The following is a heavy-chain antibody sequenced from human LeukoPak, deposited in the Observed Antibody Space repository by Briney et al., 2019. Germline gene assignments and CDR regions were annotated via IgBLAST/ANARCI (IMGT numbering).Heavy chain of an antibody. J-gene: IGHJ4*02. Sequence: ASVKVSCKASGYTFTGYYMHWVRQAPGQGLEWMGWISAYNVNTNYAQKLQGRVSMTTDTSTSTAYMELRSLISDDTAVYYCARRILWFGDLYYFDYWGQGTLVTVSS. CDR3: ARRILWFGDLYYFDY. V-gene: IGHV1-18*04. CDR2: ISAYNVNT. D-gene: IGHD3-10*01. CDR1: GYTFTGYY.